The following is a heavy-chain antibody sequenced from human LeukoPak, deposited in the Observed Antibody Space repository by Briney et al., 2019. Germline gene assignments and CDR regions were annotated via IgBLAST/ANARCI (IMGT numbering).Heavy chain of an antibody. CDR1: GFTFSNYW. V-gene: IGHV3-7*03. CDR3: ARDRQIAY. CDR2: IKQDGSEK. Sequence: GGSLRLSCAASGFTFSNYWLTWVRQAPGQGLEWVANIKQDGSEKHYVYSVKGRFTISRDNAKNSLYLQMNSLRAEDTAVYYCARDRQIAYWGQGTPVTGSS. J-gene: IGHJ4*02.